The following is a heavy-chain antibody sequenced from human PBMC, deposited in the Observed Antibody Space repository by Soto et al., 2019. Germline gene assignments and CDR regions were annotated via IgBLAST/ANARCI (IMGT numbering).Heavy chain of an antibody. J-gene: IGHJ4*02. V-gene: IGHV1-69*01. D-gene: IGHD6-13*01. CDR2: IIPYYNTL. CDR3: ARGASRWYPYFFAS. CDR1: EGTFNSYA. Sequence: QAQVVQSGAEVRKPGSSVKLSCKASEGTFNSYAIAWVRQAPGQGLEWMGGIIPYYNTLNYAQKFQDRVTNAAVDSTHPVYMELSSLRSDDTAGYFWARGASRWYPYFFASWAQGNLVTVSS.